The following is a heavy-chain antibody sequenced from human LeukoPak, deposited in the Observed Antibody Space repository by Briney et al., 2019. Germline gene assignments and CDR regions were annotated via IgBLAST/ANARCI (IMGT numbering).Heavy chain of an antibody. D-gene: IGHD6-13*01. J-gene: IGHJ5*02. CDR1: GFTFSSYA. V-gene: IGHV3-74*01. CDR3: ALLAAADSES. CDR2: INSDGSDT. Sequence: PGGSLRLSCAASGFTFSSYAMSWVRQAPGKGLEWVSRINSDGSDTIYADSVKGRFTISRDNAKNTLYLQMNSLRAEDTAVYYCALLAAADSESWGQGTLVTVSS.